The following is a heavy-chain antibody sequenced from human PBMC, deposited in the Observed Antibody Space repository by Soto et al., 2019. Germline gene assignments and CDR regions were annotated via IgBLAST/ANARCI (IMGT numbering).Heavy chain of an antibody. D-gene: IGHD2-15*01. CDR3: AKAGLYCSGGTCFSLDY. J-gene: IGHJ4*02. CDR2: TFFRSKWYN. V-gene: IGHV6-1*01. Sequence: PSQTHSLTCGISGDSVSSNNVAWNWIRQSPSRGLEWLGRTFFRSKWYNEYAASVKSRIAINPDTSQNQFSLQLNSVTPDDTAVYYCAKAGLYCSGGTCFSLDYWGQGILVTVSS. CDR1: GDSVSSNNVA.